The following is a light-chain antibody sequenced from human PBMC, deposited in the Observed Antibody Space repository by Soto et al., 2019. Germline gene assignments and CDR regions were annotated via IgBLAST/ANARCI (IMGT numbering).Light chain of an antibody. V-gene: IGLV2-14*01. CDR3: SSYTSSSTEV. CDR2: DVN. J-gene: IGLJ1*01. CDR1: SSDVGAYNY. Sequence: QSVLTQPDSVSGSPGQSITISCTGTSSDVGAYNYVSWYQQHPGKAPKLMIYDVNDRPSGVSNRFSGSKSGNTASLTISGLQAEDEADYYCSSYTSSSTEVFGTGTKVTV.